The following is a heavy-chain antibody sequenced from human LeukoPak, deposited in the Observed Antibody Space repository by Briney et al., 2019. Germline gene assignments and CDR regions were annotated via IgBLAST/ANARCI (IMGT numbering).Heavy chain of an antibody. CDR2: INPNSGTT. J-gene: IGHJ4*02. V-gene: IGHV1-2*02. Sequence: ASVKVSCKASGYTFIDYYLHWVRQAPGQGPEWMGWINPNSGTTDYAQIFRGRVTMTRDTSISIAYMELSSLRSDDTAVYHCARVRAPSFTQGGFDYWGQGTLVTVSS. CDR1: GYTFIDYY. D-gene: IGHD3-16*01. CDR3: ARVRAPSFTQGGFDY.